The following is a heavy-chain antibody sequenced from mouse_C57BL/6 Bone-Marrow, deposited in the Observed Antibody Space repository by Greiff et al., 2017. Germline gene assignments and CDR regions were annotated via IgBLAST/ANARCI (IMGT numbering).Heavy chain of an antibody. CDR1: GYSFTSYW. CDR3: ARDSLFDY. Sequence: QVQLQQPGAELVMPGASVKLSCTASGYSFTSYWMHWVKQRPGQGLEWIGEIDPSDSYTNYNQKFKGKSTLTVDKSSSTAYIQLSSLTSEDAAVYYCARDSLFDYWGQGTTLTVSS. D-gene: IGHD3-2*01. J-gene: IGHJ2*01. V-gene: IGHV1-69*01. CDR2: IDPSDSYT.